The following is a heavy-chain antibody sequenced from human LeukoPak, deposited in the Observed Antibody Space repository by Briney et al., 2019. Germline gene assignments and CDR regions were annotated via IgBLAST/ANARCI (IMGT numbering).Heavy chain of an antibody. CDR2: IYTSGST. Sequence: SVTLSLTCTVSGGSISSGSYYWSWIRQPAGKGLEWIGRIYTSGSTNYNPSLKSRVTISVDTSKNQFSLKLSSVTAADTAVYYCARDNLDYDILTGYSQYYFDYWGQGTLVTVSS. D-gene: IGHD3-9*01. CDR1: GGSISSGSYY. CDR3: ARDNLDYDILTGYSQYYFDY. V-gene: IGHV4-61*02. J-gene: IGHJ4*02.